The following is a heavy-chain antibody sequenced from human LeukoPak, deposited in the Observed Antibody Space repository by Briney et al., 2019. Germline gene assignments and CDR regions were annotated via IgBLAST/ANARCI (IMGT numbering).Heavy chain of an antibody. J-gene: IGHJ3*02. CDR1: GFTFSSYA. CDR3: AKDMGSGRGYDAFDI. Sequence: PGGSLRLSCAASGFTFSSYAMHWVRQAPGKGLEWVAVISYDGSNKYYADSEKGRFTISRDNSKNTLYLQMNSLRAEDTAVYYCAKDMGSGRGYDAFDIWGQGTMVTVSS. CDR2: ISYDGSNK. D-gene: IGHD6-19*01. V-gene: IGHV3-30*07.